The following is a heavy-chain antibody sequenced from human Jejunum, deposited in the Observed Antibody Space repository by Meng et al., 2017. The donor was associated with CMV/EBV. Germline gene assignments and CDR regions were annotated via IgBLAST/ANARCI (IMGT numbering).Heavy chain of an antibody. CDR1: GVSLSGSY. CDR2: ISHSGIT. Sequence: ACVVHGVSLSGSYWSWIRQPPGKGLEWIGEISHSGITKYNPSLKSRVTISGDVSKNQFSLKLTSVTAADTAVYYCAKGGAYNRDYWGQGTLVTVSS. V-gene: IGHV4-34*01. J-gene: IGHJ4*02. CDR3: AKGGAYNRDY. D-gene: IGHD3-10*01.